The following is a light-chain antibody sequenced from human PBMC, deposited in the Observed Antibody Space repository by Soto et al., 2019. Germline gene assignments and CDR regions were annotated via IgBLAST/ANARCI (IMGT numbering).Light chain of an antibody. Sequence: EIEMTQSPAMVSVSPGETVALSCRASQSVDSYLAWYQQKGAQPPRLLISGSSSRAARIPVRFSGSGSGTDFTLTISGLQSEDFAYYFCQQYDTWLTFGQGTKLQIK. V-gene: IGKV3-15*01. CDR2: GSS. CDR1: QSVDSY. J-gene: IGKJ2*01. CDR3: QQYDTWLT.